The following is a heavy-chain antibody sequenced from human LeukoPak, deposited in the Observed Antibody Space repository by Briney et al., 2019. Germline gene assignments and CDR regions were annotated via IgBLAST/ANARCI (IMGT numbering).Heavy chain of an antibody. CDR1: GGSISSGGYY. Sequence: SEALSLTCTVSGGSISSGGYYWSWIRQHPGEGLEWIEYIYYSGVTYYNPSLKSRVTISVDTSKNQFSLKLSSVTAADTAVYYCARADCSSTSCYKGYYYYGMDVWGQGTTVTVSS. D-gene: IGHD2-2*02. CDR2: IYYSGVT. V-gene: IGHV4-31*03. J-gene: IGHJ6*02. CDR3: ARADCSSTSCYKGYYYYGMDV.